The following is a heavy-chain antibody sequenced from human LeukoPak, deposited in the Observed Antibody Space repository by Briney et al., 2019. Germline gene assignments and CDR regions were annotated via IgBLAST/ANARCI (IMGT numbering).Heavy chain of an antibody. J-gene: IGHJ4*02. CDR2: ISDSGRNT. CDR3: ATGCVGSPNCQTTGYDH. V-gene: IGHV3-23*01. D-gene: IGHD2-2*01. Sequence: GGSLRLSCAASGLTFSIYAMNWVRQAPGKGLEWVSGISDSGRNTYYSDSVKGRFTISRDNSESTVYLQMNSLTAEDTAQYYCATGCVGSPNCQTTGYDHWGQGTLVTVSS. CDR1: GLTFSIYA.